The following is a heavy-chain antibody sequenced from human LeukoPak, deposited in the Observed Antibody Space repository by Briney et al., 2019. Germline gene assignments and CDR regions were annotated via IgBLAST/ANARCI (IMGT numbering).Heavy chain of an antibody. D-gene: IGHD3-22*01. CDR1: GLTVSSDC. CDR3: ARRAGDYSHPYDY. Sequence: GGSLRLSCAASGLTVSSDCMSWVRQAPGKGLEWVSFIYSGGSTYYTDSVKGRFTISRDNSKNTLYLQMNSLRAEDTAVYYCARRAGDYSHPYDYWGQGILVTVSS. CDR2: IYSGGST. V-gene: IGHV3-53*01. J-gene: IGHJ4*02.